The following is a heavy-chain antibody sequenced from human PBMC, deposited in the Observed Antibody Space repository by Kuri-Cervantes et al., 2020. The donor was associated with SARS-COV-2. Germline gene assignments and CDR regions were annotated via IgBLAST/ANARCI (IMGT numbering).Heavy chain of an antibody. CDR1: GGTFSSYT. Sequence: SVKVSCKASGGTFSSYTISWVRQAPGQGLEWMGRIIPILGIANYAQKFQGRVTITADESTSTAYMELSSLRSEDTAVYYCARGRVRTWRFFYWGQGTLVPSPQ. CDR2: IIPILGIA. V-gene: IGHV1-69*02. CDR3: ARGRVRTWRFFY. J-gene: IGHJ4*02. D-gene: IGHD3-10*01.